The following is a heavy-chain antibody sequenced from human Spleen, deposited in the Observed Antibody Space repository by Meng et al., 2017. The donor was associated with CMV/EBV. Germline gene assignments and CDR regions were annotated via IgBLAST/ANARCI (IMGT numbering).Heavy chain of an antibody. CDR1: GGTFSSYA. V-gene: IGHV1-69*05. CDR3: ARARSYGDFDY. CDR2: IIPIFGTA. Sequence: SVKVSCKASGGTFSSYAISWVRQAPGQGLEWMGGIIPIFGTANYAQKFQGRVTITRNTSIRTAYMELSSLRSEDTAVYYCARARSYGDFDYWGQGTLVTVSS. D-gene: IGHD4-17*01. J-gene: IGHJ4*02.